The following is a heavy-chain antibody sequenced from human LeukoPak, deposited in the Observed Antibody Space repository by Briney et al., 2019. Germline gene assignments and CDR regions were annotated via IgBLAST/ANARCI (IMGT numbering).Heavy chain of an antibody. Sequence: SGGSLRLSCAVSGFSVTNNYMSWVRQAPGKGLEWVSVFYVGGATYYADSVKGRFTISRDNSENTLYLQMKSLRAEDTAVYYCAKTMAVAGHDTFDIWGQGTMVTVSS. CDR1: GFSVTNNY. V-gene: IGHV3-53*01. CDR2: FYVGGAT. CDR3: AKTMAVAGHDTFDI. J-gene: IGHJ3*02. D-gene: IGHD6-13*01.